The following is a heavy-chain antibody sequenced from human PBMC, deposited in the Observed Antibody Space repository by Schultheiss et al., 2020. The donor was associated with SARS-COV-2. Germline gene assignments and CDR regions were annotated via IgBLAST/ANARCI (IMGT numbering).Heavy chain of an antibody. Sequence: GGSLRLSCAVSGFTFSCYTMHWVRQAPGKGLEWVAVISYDGSNKYYADSVKGRFTISRDNSKNTLYLQMNSLRAEDTAVYYCARDPKGSYYLFDYWGQGTLVTVSS. CDR2: ISYDGSNK. J-gene: IGHJ4*02. CDR1: GFTFSCYT. D-gene: IGHD3-10*01. V-gene: IGHV3-30*04. CDR3: ARDPKGSYYLFDY.